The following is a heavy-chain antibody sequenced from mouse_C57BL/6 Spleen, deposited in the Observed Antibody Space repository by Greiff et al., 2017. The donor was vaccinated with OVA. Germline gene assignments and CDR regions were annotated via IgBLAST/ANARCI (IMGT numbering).Heavy chain of an antibody. D-gene: IGHD5-1*01. Sequence: EVKVVESGGGLVQPKGSLKLSCAASGFSFNTYAMNWVRQAPGKGLEWVARIRSKSNNYATYYADSVKDRFTISRDDSESMLYLQMNNLKTEDTAMYYCVREGASTLTWFAYWGQGTLVTVSA. CDR3: VREGASTLTWFAY. CDR1: GFSFNTYA. CDR2: IRSKSNNYAT. V-gene: IGHV10-1*01. J-gene: IGHJ3*01.